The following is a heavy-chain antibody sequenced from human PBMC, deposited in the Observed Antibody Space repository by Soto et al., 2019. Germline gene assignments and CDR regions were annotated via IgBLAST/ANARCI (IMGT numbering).Heavy chain of an antibody. J-gene: IGHJ4*02. CDR1: GFTFSSYW. CDR2: IDLHGRNT. D-gene: IGHD6-19*01. CDR3: AGDGISVAGTGNFDY. V-gene: IGHV3-74*01. Sequence: EVQLVESGGALVQSGGSLRLSCAASGFTFSSYWMHWVRQAPGEGLVWVSRIDLHGRNTTYADSVKGRFTISRDNAKNTVYLQMNSLRVEDTAVYYCAGDGISVAGTGNFDYWGQGTLVTVSS.